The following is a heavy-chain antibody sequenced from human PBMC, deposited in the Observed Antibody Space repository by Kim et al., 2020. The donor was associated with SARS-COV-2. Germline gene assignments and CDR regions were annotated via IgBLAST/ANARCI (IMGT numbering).Heavy chain of an antibody. D-gene: IGHD3-10*01. CDR3: SKTLLPGVNYDFYG. Sequence: GGSLRLSCGASGFTFSTYGMYWVRQAPGKGLEWVALISYNGNSYESADAVKGRFRISSDKAKNRQSLQMKSMRVKNTAPFVCSKTLLPGVNYDFYG. V-gene: IGHV3-30*18. J-gene: IGHJ6*01. CDR2: ISYNGNSY. CDR1: GFTFSTYG.